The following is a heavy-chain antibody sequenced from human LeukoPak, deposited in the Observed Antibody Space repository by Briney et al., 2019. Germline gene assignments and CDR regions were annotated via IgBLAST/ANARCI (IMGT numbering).Heavy chain of an antibody. D-gene: IGHD2-21*02. CDR2: IYSGGST. CDR1: GFTVSSNY. J-gene: IGHJ4*02. CDR3: ARLVVYCGGDRYRDY. V-gene: IGHV3-53*01. Sequence: PGGSLRLSCAASGFTVSSNYMSWVRQAPGKGLEWVSVIYSGGSTYYADSVKGRFTISRDNSKNTLYLQMNSLRAEDTAVYYCARLVVYCGGDRYRDYWGQGTLVTVSS.